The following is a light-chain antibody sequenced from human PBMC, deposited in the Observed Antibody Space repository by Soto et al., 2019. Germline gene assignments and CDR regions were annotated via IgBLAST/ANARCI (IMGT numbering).Light chain of an antibody. V-gene: IGLV1-51*01. Sequence: QSALTQPPSVSAAPGQRVTISCSGSASNVGTQFVSWYQHRPGAAPKLLIYDNDERPSEIPDRFSGSKSDTSATLTITGVQTGDEADYYCGTRDTGLSAGVFGGGTKLTVL. CDR1: ASNVGTQF. J-gene: IGLJ2*01. CDR3: GTRDTGLSAGV. CDR2: DND.